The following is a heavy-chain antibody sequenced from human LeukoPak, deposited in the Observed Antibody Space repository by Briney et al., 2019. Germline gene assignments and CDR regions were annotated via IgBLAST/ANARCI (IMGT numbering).Heavy chain of an antibody. Sequence: ASVTVSFTASGYTFTIYDINWVRQAPGQGLEWMGIINPSGGSTSYAQKFQGRVTMTRDTSTSTVYMELSSLRSEDTAVYYCARTLKKTTVVTTPLGYWGQGTLVTVSS. D-gene: IGHD4-17*01. CDR1: GYTFTIYD. CDR2: INPSGGST. J-gene: IGHJ4*02. V-gene: IGHV1-46*01. CDR3: ARTLKKTTVVTTPLGY.